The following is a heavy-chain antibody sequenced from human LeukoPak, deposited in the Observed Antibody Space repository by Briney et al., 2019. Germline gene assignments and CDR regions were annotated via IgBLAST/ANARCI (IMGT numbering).Heavy chain of an antibody. CDR1: GFTFSTYG. D-gene: IGHD3-22*01. CDR2: IRYDGSSE. V-gene: IGHV3-33*01. Sequence: GRSLRLSCAASGFTFSTYGTHWVRQAPGKGLEWFAVIRYDGSSEYYADFVKGRFMISRASSKNMLYLHMNSLRDEDTAVYYCAGAMIVSYYFDYWGQGTLVTVSS. CDR3: AGAMIVSYYFDY. J-gene: IGHJ4*02.